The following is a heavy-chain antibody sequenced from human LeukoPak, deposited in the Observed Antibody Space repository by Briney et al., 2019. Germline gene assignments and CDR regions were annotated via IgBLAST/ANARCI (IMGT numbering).Heavy chain of an antibody. CDR3: ARGLAAAGLYFDY. D-gene: IGHD6-13*01. Sequence: GGSLRLSCAASGFIFSDYYMSWIRQAPGKGLEWVSVVYTGGSTYSADSVKGRFTISRDNSKNTLYLQMNSLRAEDTAVYYCARGLAAAGLYFDYWGQGTLVTVSS. J-gene: IGHJ4*02. V-gene: IGHV3-53*01. CDR1: GFIFSDYY. CDR2: VYTGGST.